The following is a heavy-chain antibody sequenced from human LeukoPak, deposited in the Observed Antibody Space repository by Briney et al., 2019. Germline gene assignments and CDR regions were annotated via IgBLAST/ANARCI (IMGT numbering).Heavy chain of an antibody. V-gene: IGHV1-2*02. CDR3: ARVDSSGYYYGADGAFDI. Sequence: ASVKVSCKASGYTFTGYYMHWVRQAPGQGLEWMGWINPNSGGTNYAQKFQGRVTMTRDTSINTAYMELSRLRFDDTAVYYCARVDSSGYYYGADGAFDIWGQGTMVTVSS. J-gene: IGHJ3*02. CDR1: GYTFTGYY. CDR2: INPNSGGT. D-gene: IGHD3-22*01.